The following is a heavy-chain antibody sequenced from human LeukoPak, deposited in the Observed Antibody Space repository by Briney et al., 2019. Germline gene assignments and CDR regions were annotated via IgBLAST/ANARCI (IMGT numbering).Heavy chain of an antibody. Sequence: GGSLRLSCAASGFTFSNAWMSWVRQAPGKGLERVGRIKSKTDGGTTDYAAPVKGRFTISRDDSKNTLYLQMNSLKTEDTAVYYCTTRYGSGSYYNGWGQGTLVTVSS. CDR2: IKSKTDGGTT. CDR1: GFTFSNAW. V-gene: IGHV3-15*01. CDR3: TTRYGSGSYYNG. J-gene: IGHJ4*02. D-gene: IGHD3-10*01.